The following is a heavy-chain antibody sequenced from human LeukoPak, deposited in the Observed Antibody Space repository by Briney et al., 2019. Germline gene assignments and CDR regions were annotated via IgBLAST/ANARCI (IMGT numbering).Heavy chain of an antibody. J-gene: IGHJ4*02. CDR3: AKDMRLSLVGATQGGFDY. V-gene: IGHV3-9*01. D-gene: IGHD1-26*01. Sequence: GRSLRLSCAASGFTFDDYAMHWVRPAPGKGLEWVSGISWNSGSIGYADSVKGRFTISRDNAKNSLYLQMNSLRAEDTALYYCAKDMRLSLVGATQGGFDYWGQGTLVTVSS. CDR1: GFTFDDYA. CDR2: ISWNSGSI.